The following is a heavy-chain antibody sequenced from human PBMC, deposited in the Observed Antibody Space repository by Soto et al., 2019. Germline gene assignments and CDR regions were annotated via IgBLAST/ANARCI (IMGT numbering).Heavy chain of an antibody. D-gene: IGHD3-10*01. Sequence: QVQLVQSGAEVKKPGSSVKVSCKASGGTFSSYAISWVRQAPGQGLEWMGGIIPIFGTANYAQKFQGRVTITAEESTSTGDMGLSSLRTGGTAVYYCAREGRYGSGSYLDYWGQGTLVTVSS. CDR2: IIPIFGTA. CDR1: GGTFSSYA. J-gene: IGHJ4*02. CDR3: AREGRYGSGSYLDY. V-gene: IGHV1-69*01.